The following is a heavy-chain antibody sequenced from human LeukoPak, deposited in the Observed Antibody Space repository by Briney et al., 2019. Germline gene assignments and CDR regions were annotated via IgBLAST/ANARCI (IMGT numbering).Heavy chain of an antibody. CDR1: GFTVSSNY. V-gene: IGHV3-53*01. CDR3: ARVVYDIPYYYYYYMDV. CDR2: IYSGGST. Sequence: PGGSLRLSCAASGFTVSSNYMSWVRQAPGKGLEWVSVIYSGGSTYYADSVKGRFTISRDNSKNTLYLQMNSLRAEDTAVYYCARVVYDIPYYYYYYMDVWGKGTTVTISS. D-gene: IGHD2-8*01. J-gene: IGHJ6*03.